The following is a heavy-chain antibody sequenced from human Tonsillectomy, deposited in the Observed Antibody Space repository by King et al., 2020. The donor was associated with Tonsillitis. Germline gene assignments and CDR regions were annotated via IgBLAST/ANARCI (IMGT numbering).Heavy chain of an antibody. CDR3: AGGGPGDAFDI. CDR2: IYQSGTT. V-gene: IGHV4-30-2*01. Sequence: QLQESGSGLVKPSQTLSLTCTVSGDSISSGGYSWSWIRQTPGKGLEWIGYIYQSGTTNYNPSLKSRVTISADKSNNQFSLRLNSVTAADTAVYYCAGGGPGDAFDIWGQGTMVTVSS. J-gene: IGHJ3*02. D-gene: IGHD2-15*01. CDR1: GDSISSGGYS.